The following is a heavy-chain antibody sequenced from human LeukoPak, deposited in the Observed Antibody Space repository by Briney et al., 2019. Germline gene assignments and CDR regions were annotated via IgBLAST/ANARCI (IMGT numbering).Heavy chain of an antibody. CDR3: ATSGGYCSSSSCLFLDY. CDR1: GFIFSDYY. V-gene: IGHV3-11*01. D-gene: IGHD2-2*01. Sequence: PGGSLRLSCAASGFIFSDYYMSWIRQAPGKGLEWVSYISSSGSTKYYADSVKGRFTISRDNAKNSLYLQMNSQRAEDTAVYYCATSGGYCSSSSCLFLDYWGQGALVTVSS. CDR2: ISSSGSTK. J-gene: IGHJ4*02.